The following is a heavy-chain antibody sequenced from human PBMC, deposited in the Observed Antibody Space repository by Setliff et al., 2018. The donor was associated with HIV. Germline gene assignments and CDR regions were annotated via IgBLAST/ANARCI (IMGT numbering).Heavy chain of an antibody. CDR2: INHGGST. CDR1: GGSFSGYF. V-gene: IGHV4-34*01. CDR3: ASHQHNFTGYYYYYYYMAV. Sequence: SETLSLTCAVCGGSFSGYFCSWIRQPPGKGLEWIGEINHGGSTNYNPSLKSRVTISVDTSKNHFSLKLSSMTAADTAVYYCASHQHNFTGYYYYYYYMAVWGRGTMVTVSS. J-gene: IGHJ6*03. D-gene: IGHD3-9*01.